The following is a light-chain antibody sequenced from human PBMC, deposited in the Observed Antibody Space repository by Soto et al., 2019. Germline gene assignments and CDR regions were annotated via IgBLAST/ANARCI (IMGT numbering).Light chain of an antibody. Sequence: DIQLTQSLSTLSASVGGRVIISCRASQIIRTWLAWYQQKPGKAPKLLIYKVSSLDSGVPSRFSGSGSGTDFTLTISGLQPDDSATYYCQQYDDFSFTFGQGTKLEIK. CDR1: QIIRTW. V-gene: IGKV1-5*03. J-gene: IGKJ2*01. CDR2: KVS. CDR3: QQYDDFSFT.